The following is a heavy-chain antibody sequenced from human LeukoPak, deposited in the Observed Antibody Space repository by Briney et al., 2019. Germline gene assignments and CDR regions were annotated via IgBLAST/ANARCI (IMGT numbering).Heavy chain of an antibody. Sequence: GGSLRLSWAASGXTFSNAWVSWVRQAPGKGLEWVGRIKRKSDGETTDYAAPVKGRFTISRDDSKNTLHLQMNSLKTEDTAVYYCTTDPYSGRYNYYYGMDVWGQGTTVTVSS. CDR1: GXTFSNAW. V-gene: IGHV3-15*01. CDR2: IKRKSDGETT. J-gene: IGHJ6*02. D-gene: IGHD1-26*01. CDR3: TTDPYSGRYNYYYGMDV.